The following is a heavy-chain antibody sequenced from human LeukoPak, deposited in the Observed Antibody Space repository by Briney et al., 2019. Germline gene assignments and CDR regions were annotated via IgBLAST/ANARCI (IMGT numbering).Heavy chain of an antibody. CDR2: INPNSGGT. V-gene: IGHV1-2*02. CDR1: GYTFTGYY. Sequence: ASVKVSCKASGYTFTGYYMHWVRQAPGQGLEWMGWINPNSGGTNYAQKFQGRVTMTRDTPISTAYMELSRLRSDDTAVYYCASNWNYVDPWFDPWGQGTLVTVSS. J-gene: IGHJ5*02. D-gene: IGHD1-7*01. CDR3: ASNWNYVDPWFDP.